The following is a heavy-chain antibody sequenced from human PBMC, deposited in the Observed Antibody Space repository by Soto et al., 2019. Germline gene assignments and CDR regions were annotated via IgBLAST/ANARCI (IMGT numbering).Heavy chain of an antibody. Sequence: VQLLESGGGLVQPGGSLRLSCTVSGFSFGSYAMTWVRQAPGKGLEWVSAIGGGGVSTYYADSVKGRFIISRDNSKSTLFLQMNSRRAGDSAIYYCATVGSGWFGYFDYWGQGTLVTVSS. CDR3: ATVGSGWFGYFDY. V-gene: IGHV3-23*01. J-gene: IGHJ4*02. CDR2: IGGGGVST. D-gene: IGHD6-13*01. CDR1: GFSFGSYA.